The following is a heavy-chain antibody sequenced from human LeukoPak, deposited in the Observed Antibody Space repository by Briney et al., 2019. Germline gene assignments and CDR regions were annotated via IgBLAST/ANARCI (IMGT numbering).Heavy chain of an antibody. CDR2: ISWNSGSI. CDR1: GFTFDNYA. Sequence: GGSLKLSCEASGFTFDNYAMHWARQAPGKGLEWVSGISWNSGSIGYADSVKGRFTISRDNAKNSLYLQMNSLRAEDTALYYCAKDSIAAPGFDPWGQGTLVTVSS. V-gene: IGHV3-9*01. J-gene: IGHJ5*02. D-gene: IGHD6-13*01. CDR3: AKDSIAAPGFDP.